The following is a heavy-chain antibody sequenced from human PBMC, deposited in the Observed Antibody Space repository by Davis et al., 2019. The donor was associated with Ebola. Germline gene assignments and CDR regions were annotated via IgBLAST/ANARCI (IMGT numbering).Heavy chain of an antibody. CDR3: ARDATYYDFWSGYAYYYMDV. CDR2: INHSGST. D-gene: IGHD3-3*01. V-gene: IGHV4-34*01. CDR1: GGSFSGYY. Sequence: PSETLSLTCAVYGGSFSGYYWSWIRQPPGKGLEWIGEINHSGSTNYNPSLKSRVTISVDTSKNQFSLKLSSVTAADTAVYYCARDATYYDFWSGYAYYYMDVWGKGTTVTVSS. J-gene: IGHJ6*03.